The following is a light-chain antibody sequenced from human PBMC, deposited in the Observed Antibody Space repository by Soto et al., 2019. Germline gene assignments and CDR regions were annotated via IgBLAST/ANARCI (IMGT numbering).Light chain of an antibody. Sequence: DIPMTQSPSSLSASVGDRVTITCRASQSISSYLNWYQQKVGKAPKLLIYAASSLQSGVPSRFSGSGSGTDFTLTISSLQSEDFATYYCQQTYSTLWTFGQGTKVEIK. J-gene: IGKJ1*01. CDR2: AAS. CDR1: QSISSY. CDR3: QQTYSTLWT. V-gene: IGKV1-39*01.